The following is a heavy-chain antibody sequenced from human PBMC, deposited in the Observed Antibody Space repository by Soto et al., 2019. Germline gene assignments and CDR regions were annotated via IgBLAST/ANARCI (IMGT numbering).Heavy chain of an antibody. V-gene: IGHV3-7*03. J-gene: IGHJ6*02. D-gene: IGHD2-21*02. CDR1: GFTFSMYS. Sequence: GGTLRLSCEVSGFTFSMYSMSWVRQSPGKGLEWVAKIPQDGVDGHYADSVKGRCTISRDNGKNSLYLQLNNLRAEDAAVYYCARDHLILPAHDFFYGSDVWGRGATVTVSS. CDR3: ARDHLILPAHDFFYGSDV. CDR2: IPQDGVDG.